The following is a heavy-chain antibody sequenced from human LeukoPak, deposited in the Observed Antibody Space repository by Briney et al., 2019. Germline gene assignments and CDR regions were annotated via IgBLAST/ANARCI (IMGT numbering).Heavy chain of an antibody. CDR3: AKDAGRETDY. V-gene: IGHV3-23*01. CDR2: ISGSGGST. D-gene: IGHD5-24*01. J-gene: IGHJ4*02. Sequence: GGSLRLSCAAFGFTVSSNYMSWVRQAPGKGLEWVSAISGSGGSTYYADSVKGRFTISRDNSKNTLYLQMNSLRAEDTAVYYCAKDAGRETDYWGQGTLVTVSS. CDR1: GFTVSSNY.